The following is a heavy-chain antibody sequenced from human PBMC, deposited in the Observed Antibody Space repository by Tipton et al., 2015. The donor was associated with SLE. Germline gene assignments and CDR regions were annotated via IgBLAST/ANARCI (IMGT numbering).Heavy chain of an antibody. CDR1: GGSISNYY. CDR2: IHYSGNP. D-gene: IGHD4-17*01. Sequence: TLSLTCSVSGGSISNYYWTWIRQSPGKGLEWIGYIHYSGNPNYHPSLKSRVTISVDTSMKQFSLNLMSVTSADTAVYYCASLRFYGDYDLGRWGQGALVTVSS. V-gene: IGHV4-59*01. CDR3: ASLRFYGDYDLGR. J-gene: IGHJ4*02.